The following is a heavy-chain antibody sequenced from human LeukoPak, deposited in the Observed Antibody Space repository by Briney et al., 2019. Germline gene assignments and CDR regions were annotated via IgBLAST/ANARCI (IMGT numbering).Heavy chain of an antibody. J-gene: IGHJ4*02. CDR2: VTSSGDGT. CDR1: GFTFSSYA. Sequence: GGSLRLSCAASGFTFSSYAMSWVRQAPGKGLQWVSSVTSSGDGTYYADSVKGRFTISRDNSENMLYLQMNSLRVEDTAVYFCAKDRPNYYGSNGHYYRRDGDYWGQGTLVTVSS. V-gene: IGHV3-23*01. D-gene: IGHD3-22*01. CDR3: AKDRPNYYGSNGHYYRRDGDY.